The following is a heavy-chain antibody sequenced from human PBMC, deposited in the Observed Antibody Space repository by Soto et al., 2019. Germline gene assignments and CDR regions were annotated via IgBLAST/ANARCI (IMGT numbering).Heavy chain of an antibody. V-gene: IGHV3-30-3*01. CDR3: ARGPHFRASGFDY. D-gene: IGHD3-3*02. Sequence: QVQLVESGGGVVQPGRSLRLSCAASGFTFSSYAMHWVRQAPGKGLEWVAVISYDGSNKYYADSVKGRFTISRDNSKNTLYLQMNSLRAEDTAVYYCARGPHFRASGFDYWGQGTLVTVSS. CDR1: GFTFSSYA. J-gene: IGHJ4*02. CDR2: ISYDGSNK.